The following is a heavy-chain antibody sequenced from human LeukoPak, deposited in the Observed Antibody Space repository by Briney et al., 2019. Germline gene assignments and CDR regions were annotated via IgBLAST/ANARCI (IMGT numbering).Heavy chain of an antibody. CDR2: MNPNSGNT. D-gene: IGHD4-23*01. J-gene: IGHJ4*02. V-gene: IGHV1-8*03. Sequence: ASVKVSCKTSGYTFSKYHIHWVRQAPGQGLEWMGWMNPNSGNTGYAQKFQGRVTITRNTSISTAYMELSSLRSEDTAVYYCARGGGVYWGQGTLVTVSS. CDR3: ARGGGVY. CDR1: GYTFSKYH.